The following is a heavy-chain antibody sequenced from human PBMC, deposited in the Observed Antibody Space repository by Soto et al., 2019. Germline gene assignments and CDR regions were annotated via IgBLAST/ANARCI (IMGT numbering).Heavy chain of an antibody. CDR1: GGSISSGGYY. D-gene: IGHD3-22*01. J-gene: IGHJ4*02. Sequence: SETLSLTCTVSGGSISSGGYYWSWIRQHPWKGLEWIGYIYYSGSTYYNPSLKSRVTISVDTSKNQFSLKLSSVTAADTAVYYCARGHYYDSSGYLFDYWGQGXLVTVYS. V-gene: IGHV4-31*03. CDR3: ARGHYYDSSGYLFDY. CDR2: IYYSGST.